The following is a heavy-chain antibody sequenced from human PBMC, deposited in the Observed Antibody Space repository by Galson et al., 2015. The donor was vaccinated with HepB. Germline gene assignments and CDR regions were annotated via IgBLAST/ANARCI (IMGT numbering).Heavy chain of an antibody. J-gene: IGHJ4*02. V-gene: IGHV3-74*01. Sequence: SLRLSCAASGFTFSLFQMHWVRQAPGKGLVWLSRINGDGTGPTYADSVRGRFTVSRDNAKNTVYLQLSRLRVEDTAVYFCARDNADYWGPGTLVTVSS. CDR1: GFTFSLFQ. CDR2: INGDGTGP. CDR3: ARDNADY.